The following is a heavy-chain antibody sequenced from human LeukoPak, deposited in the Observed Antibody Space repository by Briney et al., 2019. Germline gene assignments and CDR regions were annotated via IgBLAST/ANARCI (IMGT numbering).Heavy chain of an antibody. CDR1: GFAFSRDW. J-gene: IGHJ2*01. D-gene: IGHD6-13*01. V-gene: IGHV3-74*03. CDR3: ASRWWYFDL. Sequence: PGGSLRLSCAASGFAFSRDWMHWVRQAPGKGLVWVSRINSDGSSTTYADSVKGRFTISRDNAKNTLHLQMNSLRAEVTALYYCASRWWYFDLWGRGTLVTVSS. CDR2: INSDGSST.